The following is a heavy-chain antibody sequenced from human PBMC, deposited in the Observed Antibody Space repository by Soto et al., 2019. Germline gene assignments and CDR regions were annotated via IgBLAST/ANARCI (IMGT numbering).Heavy chain of an antibody. CDR1: GFTFSSYE. CDR3: ARAQVNYYYGMDV. Sequence: GGSLRLSCAASGFTFSSYEMNWVRQAPGKGLEWVSYISSSGSTIYYADSVKGRFTISRDNAKNSLYLQMNSLRAEDTAVYYCARAQVNYYYGMDVWGKGTTVTVSS. J-gene: IGHJ6*04. V-gene: IGHV3-48*03. CDR2: ISSSGSTI.